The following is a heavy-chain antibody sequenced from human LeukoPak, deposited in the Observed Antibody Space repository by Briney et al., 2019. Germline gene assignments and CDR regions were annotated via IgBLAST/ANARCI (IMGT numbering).Heavy chain of an antibody. J-gene: IGHJ4*02. Sequence: SETLSLTCTVSGGSISSYYWSWIRQPPGKGLEWIGYIYYSGSTNYNPSLKSRVTISVDTSKNQFSLKLSSATAADTAVYYCARLEAAATYYFDYWGQATLVTVSS. CDR3: ARLEAAATYYFDY. CDR2: IYYSGST. D-gene: IGHD6-13*01. CDR1: GGSISSYY. V-gene: IGHV4-59*08.